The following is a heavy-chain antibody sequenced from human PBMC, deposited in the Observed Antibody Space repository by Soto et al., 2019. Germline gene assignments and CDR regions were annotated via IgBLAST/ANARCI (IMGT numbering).Heavy chain of an antibody. CDR2: IYYREST. D-gene: IGHD3-22*01. CDR3: ASTYYNASSGPFDY. J-gene: IGHJ4*02. CDR1: GGSISSGNYY. Sequence: QVQLQESGPGLVKPSQTLSLTCTVSGGSISSGNYYWSWIRQHPGKGLEWIGYIYYRESTYYNPTLKSRVTISVDTSKTQFSLKLSSVTAADTAVYYCASTYYNASSGPFDYWGQGTLVTVSS. V-gene: IGHV4-31*03.